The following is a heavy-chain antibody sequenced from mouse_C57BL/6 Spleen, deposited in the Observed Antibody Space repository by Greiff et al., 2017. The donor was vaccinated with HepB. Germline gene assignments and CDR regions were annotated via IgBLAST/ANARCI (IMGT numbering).Heavy chain of an antibody. CDR2: IDPNSGGT. CDR1: GYTFTSYW. CDR3: ARSPTVVATGAMDY. Sequence: QVQLKQPGAELVKPGASVKLSCKASGYTFTSYWMHWVKQRPGRGLEWIGRIDPNSGGTKYNEKFKSKATLTVDKPSSTAYMQLSSLTSEDSPVYYCARSPTVVATGAMDYWGQGTSVTVSS. J-gene: IGHJ4*01. D-gene: IGHD1-1*01. V-gene: IGHV1-72*01.